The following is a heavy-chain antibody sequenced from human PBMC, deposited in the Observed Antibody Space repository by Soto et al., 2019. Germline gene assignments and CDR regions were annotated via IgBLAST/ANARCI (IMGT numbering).Heavy chain of an antibody. CDR2: ISYDGSNK. Sequence: GGSLRLSCAASGFTFSSYGMHWVRQAPGKGLEWVAVISYDGSNKYYADSVKGRFTISRDNSKNTLYLQMNSLRAEDTAVYYCAKDLMVKSYDILTGSRAYYYYYGMDVWGQGTTVTVSS. J-gene: IGHJ6*02. D-gene: IGHD3-9*01. CDR1: GFTFSSYG. CDR3: AKDLMVKSYDILTGSRAYYYYYGMDV. V-gene: IGHV3-30*18.